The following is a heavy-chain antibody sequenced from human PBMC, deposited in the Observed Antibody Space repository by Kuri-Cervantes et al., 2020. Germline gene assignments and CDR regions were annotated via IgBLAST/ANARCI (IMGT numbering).Heavy chain of an antibody. CDR2: IYYSGST. J-gene: IGHJ4*02. D-gene: IGHD3-22*01. Sequence: LRLSCTVSGGSISSGDYYWSWIRQPPGKGLEWIGYIYYSGSTYYNPSLKSRVTISVDTSKNQFSLKLSSVTAADTAVYYCARDQISGSADYWGQGTLVTVSS. V-gene: IGHV4-30-4*01. CDR1: GGSISSGDYY. CDR3: ARDQISGSADY.